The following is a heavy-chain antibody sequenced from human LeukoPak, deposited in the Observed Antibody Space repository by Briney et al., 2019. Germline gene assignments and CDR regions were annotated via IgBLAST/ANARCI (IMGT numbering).Heavy chain of an antibody. CDR2: ISWNSGSI. V-gene: IGHV3-9*01. D-gene: IGHD1-1*01. J-gene: IGHJ4*02. Sequence: GGSLRLSCAASGFTFDDYAMHWVRQAPGKGLEWVSGISWNSGSIGYADSVKGRFTISRDNAKNSLYLQMNSLRADDTAVYYCARESHVERDDFWGQGTLITVSS. CDR3: ARESHVERDDF. CDR1: GFTFDDYA.